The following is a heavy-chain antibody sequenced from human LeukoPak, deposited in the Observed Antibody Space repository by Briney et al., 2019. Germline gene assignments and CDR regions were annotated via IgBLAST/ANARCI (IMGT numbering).Heavy chain of an antibody. CDR3: ARVEGSSWYRY. CDR1: GGSISSYY. CDR2: IYYSGST. Sequence: SETLSLTRTVSGGSISSYYWSWIRQPPGKGLEWIGYIYYSGSTNYNPSLKSRVTISVDTSKNQFSLKLSSVTAADTAVYYCARVEGSSWYRYWGQGTLVTVSS. J-gene: IGHJ4*02. V-gene: IGHV4-59*01. D-gene: IGHD6-13*01.